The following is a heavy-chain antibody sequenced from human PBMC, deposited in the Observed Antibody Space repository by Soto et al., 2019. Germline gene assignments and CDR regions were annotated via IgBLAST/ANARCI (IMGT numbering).Heavy chain of an antibody. V-gene: IGHV1-69*13. D-gene: IGHD2-21*01. Sequence: SVKVSCKASGGTFSSYAISWVRQAPGQGLEWMGGIIPIFGTANYAQKFQGRVTITADESTSTAYMELSSLRSEDTAVYYCARTILVEGYNFKNYYGMDVWGQGTRSPLL. CDR3: ARTILVEGYNFKNYYGMDV. CDR2: IIPIFGTA. J-gene: IGHJ6*02. CDR1: GGTFSSYA.